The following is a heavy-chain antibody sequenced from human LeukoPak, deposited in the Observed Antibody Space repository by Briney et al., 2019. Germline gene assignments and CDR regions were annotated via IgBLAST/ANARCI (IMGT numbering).Heavy chain of an antibody. V-gene: IGHV3-48*03. CDR2: ISSSGSTI. CDR1: GFTFSSCV. CDR3: ARDGDGSNSRWGKGALYYFDY. J-gene: IGHJ4*02. D-gene: IGHD3-16*01. Sequence: GGSLRLSCTASGFTFSSCVMNWVRQAPGEGLEWVSYISSSGSTIWYADSVKGRFTISRDNAKNSLYLQMSSLREQDTAIYYCARDGDGSNSRWGKGALYYFDYWGQGTLVNVSS.